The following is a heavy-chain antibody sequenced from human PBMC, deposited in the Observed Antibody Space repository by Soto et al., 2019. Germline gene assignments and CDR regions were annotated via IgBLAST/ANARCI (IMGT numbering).Heavy chain of an antibody. CDR1: GGSLSGYY. Sequence: QVQLQQWGAGLLKPSETLSLNCAVNGGSLSGYYWSWIRQPPGKGLEWIGEIKDGGRTNYSPSLKSRATTSTDTSNNQFSLRLYSVTAADTGVYYCARGQEGVVATHWDQGTLVTVSS. D-gene: IGHD5-12*01. V-gene: IGHV4-34*01. J-gene: IGHJ4*02. CDR2: IKDGGRT. CDR3: ARGQEGVVATH.